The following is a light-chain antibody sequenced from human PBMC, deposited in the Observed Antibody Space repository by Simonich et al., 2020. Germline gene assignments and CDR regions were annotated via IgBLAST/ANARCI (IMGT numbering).Light chain of an antibody. CDR3: QSYDSSNHRGV. CDR1: SGSIASNY. V-gene: IGLV6-57*03. Sequence: NFMLTQPHSVSESPGKTVTISCTRSSGSIASNYVQWYQQRPGSAPTTVIYEDNQRPSAVPDRFSGSIDSSSNSASLTISGLKTEDEADYYCQSYDSSNHRGVFGGGTKLTVL. J-gene: IGLJ2*01. CDR2: EDN.